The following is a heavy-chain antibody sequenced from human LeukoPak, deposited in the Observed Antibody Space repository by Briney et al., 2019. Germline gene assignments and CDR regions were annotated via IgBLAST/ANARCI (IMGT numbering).Heavy chain of an antibody. V-gene: IGHV4-59*01. CDR3: ARGIYDSSGYFQH. D-gene: IGHD3-22*01. J-gene: IGHJ1*01. CDR2: IYYSGST. Sequence: SQTLSLTCTVSGGSISSYYWSWIRQPPGKGLEWIGYIYYSGSTNYNPSLKSRVTISVDTSKNQFSLKLSSVTAADTAVYYCARGIYDSSGYFQHWGQGTLVTVSS. CDR1: GGSISSYY.